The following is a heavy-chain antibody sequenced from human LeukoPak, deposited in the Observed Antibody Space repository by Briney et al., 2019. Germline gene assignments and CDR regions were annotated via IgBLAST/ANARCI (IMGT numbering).Heavy chain of an antibody. CDR2: ISWNGGST. J-gene: IGHJ6*02. Sequence: GGSLRLSCAASGFTFSSYAMSWVRQAPGKGLEWVSAISWNGGSTAYADSVKGRFTISRDNAKNPLFLQLSNLRPDDTALYYCAKHLRATNTFTFFGLDVWGQGTTVTVSS. CDR3: AKHLRATNTFTFFGLDV. V-gene: IGHV3-23*01. CDR1: GFTFSSYA. D-gene: IGHD1-26*01.